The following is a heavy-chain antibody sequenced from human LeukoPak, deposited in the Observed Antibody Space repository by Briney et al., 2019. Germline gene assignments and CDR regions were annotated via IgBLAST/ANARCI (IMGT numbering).Heavy chain of an antibody. CDR3: AKQTGITMIVVVITGIDY. Sequence: GGSLRLSCEASGFTFNNYWMSWFRQAPGKGLEWVANIKQDESEKNYVDSVKGRFTISRDNVKNSLYLQMNSLRAEDTAIYYCAKQTGITMIVVVITGIDYWGQGTLVTVSS. CDR2: IKQDESEK. J-gene: IGHJ4*02. V-gene: IGHV3-7*03. CDR1: GFTFNNYW. D-gene: IGHD3-22*01.